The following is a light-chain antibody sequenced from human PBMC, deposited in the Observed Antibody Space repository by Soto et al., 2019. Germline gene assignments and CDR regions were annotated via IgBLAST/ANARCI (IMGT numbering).Light chain of an antibody. CDR1: QSITDW. CDR2: KAS. J-gene: IGKJ1*01. Sequence: DIQMTQSPSTLSASVGDRVTITCRASQSITDWLAWYQQKPGKAPKFLIYKASNLEGGVPSRFSGSGSGTDFNLTISSVQPDDFATYYCQYWADYSWTFGQGTKVDIK. V-gene: IGKV1-5*03. CDR3: QYWADYSWT.